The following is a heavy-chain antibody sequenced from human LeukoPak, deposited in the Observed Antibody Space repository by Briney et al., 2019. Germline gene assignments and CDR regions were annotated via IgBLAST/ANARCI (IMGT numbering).Heavy chain of an antibody. Sequence: VASVKVSCKASGYTFTGYYMHWVRQAPGQGLEWMGWINPNSGGTNYAQKFQGRVTMTRDTSISTAYMELSRLRSDDTAVYYCARGTLIYCSSTSCRHWFDPWGQGTLVTVSS. V-gene: IGHV1-2*02. CDR3: ARGTLIYCSSTSCRHWFDP. J-gene: IGHJ5*02. CDR1: GYTFTGYY. CDR2: INPNSGGT. D-gene: IGHD2-2*01.